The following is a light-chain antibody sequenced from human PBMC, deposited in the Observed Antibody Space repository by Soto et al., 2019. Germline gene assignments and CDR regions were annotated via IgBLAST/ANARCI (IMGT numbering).Light chain of an antibody. CDR1: SSDVGGYNY. CDR3: KSYAGSNTDV. J-gene: IGLJ1*01. Sequence: QSALTQPASVSGSPGQSITISCTGTSSDVGGYNYVSWYQHHPGKAPRLIIYEVVQRPSGVPDRFSGSKSGNTASLTVSGLQAADEAYYFCKSYAGSNTDVFGSGTKVTVL. V-gene: IGLV2-8*01. CDR2: EVV.